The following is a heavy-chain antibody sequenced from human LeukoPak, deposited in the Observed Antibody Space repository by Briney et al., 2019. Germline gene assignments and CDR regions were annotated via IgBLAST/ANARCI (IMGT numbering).Heavy chain of an antibody. CDR2: IYPGDSDT. V-gene: IGHV5-51*01. CDR3: ARCIVGATKRIPPDALSIDY. CDR1: GYSFTSYW. D-gene: IGHD1-26*01. Sequence: GESLKISCKGSGYSFTSYWIGWVRQMPGKGLEWMGIIYPGDSDTRYSPSFQGQVTISANKSISTAYLQWSSLKASDTAMYYCARCIVGATKRIPPDALSIDYWGQGTLVIVSS. J-gene: IGHJ4*02.